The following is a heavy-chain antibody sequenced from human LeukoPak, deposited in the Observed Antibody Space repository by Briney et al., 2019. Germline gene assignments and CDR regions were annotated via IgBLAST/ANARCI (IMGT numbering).Heavy chain of an antibody. Sequence: PGGSLRLSCAASGFTFSSYAMSWVRQAPGKGLEWVSAISGSGGSTYYADSVKGRFTISRDNSKNTLYLQMNSLRAEDTAVYYCAKADRTIEKIVTALDYWGQGTLVTVSS. CDR1: GFTFSSYA. J-gene: IGHJ4*02. D-gene: IGHD1-14*01. CDR2: ISGSGGST. CDR3: AKADRTIEKIVTALDY. V-gene: IGHV3-23*01.